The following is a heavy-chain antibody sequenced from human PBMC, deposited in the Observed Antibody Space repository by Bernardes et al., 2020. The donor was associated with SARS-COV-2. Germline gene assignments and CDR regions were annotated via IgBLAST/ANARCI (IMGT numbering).Heavy chain of an antibody. V-gene: IGHV3-30*03. CDR1: AFAFRTYG. CDR3: AREAEAGSLNDFDY. Sequence: GSLRLSCAASAFAFRTYGMHWVRQAPGQGLEWVAVISYDGSNEYYADSVKGRFTISRDNSKNTLYLQMNSLGTEDTAVYYCAREAEAGSLNDFDYWGQGTLVTVSS. CDR2: ISYDGSNE. D-gene: IGHD1-26*01. J-gene: IGHJ4*02.